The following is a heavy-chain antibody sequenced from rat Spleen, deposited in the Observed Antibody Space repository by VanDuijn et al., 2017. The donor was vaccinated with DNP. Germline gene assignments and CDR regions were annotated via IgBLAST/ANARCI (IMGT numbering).Heavy chain of an antibody. J-gene: IGHJ2*01. D-gene: IGHD1-1*01. CDR3: ARQDYYSGDGYYFDY. CDR2: ISNTGDNT. CDR1: GFTFRSFP. Sequence: LVESGGGLVPPGRSIKLSCAASGFTFRSFPMAWVRQAPGKGLEWVASISNTGDNTYYSDSVKGRFSLSRDNAKSTLYLQMDSLRSEDTATYYCARQDYYSGDGYYFDYWGQGVMVTVSS. V-gene: IGHV5-46*01.